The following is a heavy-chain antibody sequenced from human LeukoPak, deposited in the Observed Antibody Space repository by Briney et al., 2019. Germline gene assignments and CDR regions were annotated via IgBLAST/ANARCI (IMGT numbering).Heavy chain of an antibody. D-gene: IGHD6-13*01. CDR3: ARKGQGSNWAAGYFQN. Sequence: SETLSLTCAVYGGSFSGYYWSWIRQPPGKGLEWIGEINHSGSTNYNPSLKSRVTISVDASKNQFSLKLSSVTAADTAVYYCARKGQGSNWAAGYFQNWGQGTLVTVSS. J-gene: IGHJ1*01. CDR2: INHSGST. CDR1: GGSFSGYY. V-gene: IGHV4-34*01.